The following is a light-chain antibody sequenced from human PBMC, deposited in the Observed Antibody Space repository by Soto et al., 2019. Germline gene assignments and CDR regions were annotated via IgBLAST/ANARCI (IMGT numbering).Light chain of an antibody. Sequence: EIVMTQSPATLSVSPGERATLSCRASQSVGSNLAWYQLKPGQAPRLLIYGASTRATGIPARFSGSGSRTDFTLTISSLQSEDFAIYFCQQYHNWPPDRTFGQGTKVEI. V-gene: IGKV3-15*01. CDR2: GAS. CDR3: QQYHNWPPDRT. J-gene: IGKJ1*01. CDR1: QSVGSN.